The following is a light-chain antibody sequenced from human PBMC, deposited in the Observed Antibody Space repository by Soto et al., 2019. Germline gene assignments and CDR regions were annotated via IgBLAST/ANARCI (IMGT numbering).Light chain of an antibody. CDR1: QSISNY. CDR2: AAS. CDR3: QQSYSTPRT. V-gene: IGKV1-39*01. Sequence: DIQMPQSPSSLSASIGDRVTITCRAGQSISNYLNWYQQKPGKAPKLLIYAASSLQSGVPSRFSGSGSGTDFTLTISSRQPEDFATYYCQQSYSTPRTFGQGTKLEIK. J-gene: IGKJ2*01.